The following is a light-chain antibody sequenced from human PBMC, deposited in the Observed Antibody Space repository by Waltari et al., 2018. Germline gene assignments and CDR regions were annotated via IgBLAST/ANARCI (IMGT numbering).Light chain of an antibody. CDR1: QTLNSKY. Sequence: EIGLTQSPGTMSLSPGDRATLSCRASQTLNSKYLAWYQQKPVQTPRLLIHGASSRAIGIPDRVSCSGSGTDFTLTISRLQPEDSGVYYCQQYSASTGTFGQGTKVEIK. CDR3: QQYSASTGT. CDR2: GAS. V-gene: IGKV3-20*01. J-gene: IGKJ1*01.